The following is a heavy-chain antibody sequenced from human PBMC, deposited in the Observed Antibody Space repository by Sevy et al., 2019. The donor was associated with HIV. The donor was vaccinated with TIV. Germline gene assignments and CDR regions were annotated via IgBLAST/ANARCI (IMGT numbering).Heavy chain of an antibody. D-gene: IGHD2-2*01. V-gene: IGHV3-21*01. CDR1: GFTFSNYY. CDR3: ARDGGCSSTTCFLYFDC. J-gene: IGHJ4*02. CDR2: ISSRSSYI. Sequence: GGSLRLSCAASGFTFSNYYMNWVRQAPGKGLEWVSSISSRSSYISYADSVKGRFTISRDNAKNSLYLQMNSLRADDTAVYFCARDGGCSSTTCFLYFDCWGQGTLVTVSS.